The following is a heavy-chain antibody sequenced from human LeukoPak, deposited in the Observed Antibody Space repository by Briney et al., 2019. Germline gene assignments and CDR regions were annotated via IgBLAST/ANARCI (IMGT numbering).Heavy chain of an antibody. D-gene: IGHD6-13*01. CDR1: GGSISSYY. Sequence: PSETLSLTCTVSGGSISSYYWSWIRQPAGKGLEWIGRIYTSGSTNYNPSLKSRVTMSVDTSKNQFSLKLSSVTAADTAVYYCARDQQLVRDYYYYYMDVWGKGTTVTVSS. CDR3: ARDQQLVRDYYYYYMDV. CDR2: IYTSGST. J-gene: IGHJ6*03. V-gene: IGHV4-4*07.